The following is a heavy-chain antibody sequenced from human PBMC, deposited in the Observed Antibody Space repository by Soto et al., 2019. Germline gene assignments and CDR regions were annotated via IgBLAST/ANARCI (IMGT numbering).Heavy chain of an antibody. Sequence: PSETLSLTCAVSGVSVTNGDYYWSWMRQSPGKGLEWIGNIYYSETTSYNPSLNSRLSISIDTSRNQFSLQLTSVTAADTAIYYWAKQRNGRYLFNPGGKGTLLTASS. CDR2: IYYSETT. CDR3: AKQRNGRYLFNP. CDR1: GVSVTNGDYY. V-gene: IGHV4-30-4*01. J-gene: IGHJ5*02.